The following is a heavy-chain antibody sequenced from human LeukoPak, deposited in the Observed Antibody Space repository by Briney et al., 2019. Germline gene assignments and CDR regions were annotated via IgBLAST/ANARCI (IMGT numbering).Heavy chain of an antibody. CDR1: GYSFTSYC. Sequence: GESLEISCKVSGYSFTSYCIGWVRQLPGKGLEWMGIIYPGDSGPTYSPSFQGQVTISVDKSINTAYLQWSSLQASDTAMYYCGMSGDRVPLQDDVFDVWGQGTMVTVST. CDR2: IYPGDSGP. D-gene: IGHD1-26*01. CDR3: GMSGDRVPLQDDVFDV. J-gene: IGHJ3*01. V-gene: IGHV5-51*01.